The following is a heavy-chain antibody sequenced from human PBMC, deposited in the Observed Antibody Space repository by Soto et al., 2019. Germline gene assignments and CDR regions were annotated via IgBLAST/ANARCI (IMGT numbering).Heavy chain of an antibody. D-gene: IGHD3-10*01. Sequence: AASVKVSCKASGYTFTSYAMHWVRQAPGQRLEWMGWINAGNGNTKYSQKFQGRVTITRDTSASTAYMELSSLRSEDTAVYYCALLWFGINWFDPWGQGTLVTVSS. CDR1: GYTFTSYA. CDR3: ALLWFGINWFDP. V-gene: IGHV1-3*01. CDR2: INAGNGNT. J-gene: IGHJ5*02.